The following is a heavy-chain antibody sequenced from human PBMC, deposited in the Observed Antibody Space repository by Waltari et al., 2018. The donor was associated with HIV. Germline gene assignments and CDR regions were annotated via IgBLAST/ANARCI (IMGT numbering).Heavy chain of an antibody. V-gene: IGHV4-34*01. CDR3: ARGLTGMAGNYFDY. CDR1: GGSFSGYY. CDR2: INHSGST. Sequence: QVQLQQWGAGLLKPSETLSLTCDVYGGSFSGYYWHWIRQPPGKGLEWMGEINHSGSTNYNPSLKSRVTISVDTSKNQFSLKLSSVTAADTAVYYCARGLTGMAGNYFDYWGQGTLVTVSS. J-gene: IGHJ4*02. D-gene: IGHD2-8*02.